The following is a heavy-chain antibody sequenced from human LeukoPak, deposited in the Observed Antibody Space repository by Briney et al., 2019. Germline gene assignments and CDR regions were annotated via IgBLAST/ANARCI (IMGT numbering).Heavy chain of an antibody. CDR3: ARLPWRVTVDY. Sequence: SETLSLTCTVSGGSISSSSYYWGWIRQPPGKGLEWIGSIYYSGSTYYNPSLKSRVTISVDTSKNQFSLKLSPVTAADTAVYYCARLPWRVTVDYWGQGTLVTVSS. CDR2: IYYSGST. CDR1: GGSISSSSYY. D-gene: IGHD1-14*01. V-gene: IGHV4-39*01. J-gene: IGHJ4*02.